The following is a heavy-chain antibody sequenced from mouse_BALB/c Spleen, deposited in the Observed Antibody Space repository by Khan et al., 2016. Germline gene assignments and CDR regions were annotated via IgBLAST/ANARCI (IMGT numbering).Heavy chain of an antibody. D-gene: IGHD2-2*01. Sequence: EVQLQESGPGLVKPSQSLSLTCTVTGYSITSDYAWNWIRQFPGNKLGWMGYITYSGTTTNNPFLKSRIPINRHTSTNPFFPPLNSVTTEDTATYYCARWLDAMDYWGQGTLVTVSS. CDR3: ARWLDAMDY. CDR2: ITYSGTT. J-gene: IGHJ4*01. V-gene: IGHV3-2*02. CDR1: GYSITSDYA.